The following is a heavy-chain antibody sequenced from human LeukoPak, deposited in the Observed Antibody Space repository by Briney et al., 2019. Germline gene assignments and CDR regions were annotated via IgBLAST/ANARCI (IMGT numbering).Heavy chain of an antibody. V-gene: IGHV3-23*01. CDR1: GFTFSSYA. CDR3: AKGGNVGSSGWYRAYYFDY. J-gene: IGHJ4*02. CDR2: ISGSGGST. Sequence: GGSLRLSCAASGFTFSSYAMSWVRQAPGKGLEWVSGISGSGGSTYYADSVKGRFTISRDNSKNTLYLQMNSLRAEDTALYYCAKGGNVGSSGWYRAYYFDYRGQGTLLTVSS. D-gene: IGHD6-19*01.